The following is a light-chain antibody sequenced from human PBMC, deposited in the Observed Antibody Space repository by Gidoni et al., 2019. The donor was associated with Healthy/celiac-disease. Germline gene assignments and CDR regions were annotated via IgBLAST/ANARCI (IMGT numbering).Light chain of an antibody. V-gene: IGKV4-1*01. CDR3: EKYDRTGLS. CDR1: QSVLYSSNNKNY. J-gene: IGKJ4*01. Sequence: DLMLPQSPASLSLSLGERATINCKSSQSVLYSSNNKNYVAWYQQKPGQPTTRLIYWASTRESGVLDRVSGSGSGIDLTSTISSLQAEDVAVYYWEKYDRTGLSFGGGTKVEMK. CDR2: WAS.